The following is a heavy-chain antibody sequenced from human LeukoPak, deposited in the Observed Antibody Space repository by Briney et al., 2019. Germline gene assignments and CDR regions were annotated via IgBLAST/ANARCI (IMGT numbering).Heavy chain of an antibody. J-gene: IGHJ4*02. D-gene: IGHD1-26*01. CDR1: GFTFGTYA. V-gene: IGHV3-30-3*01. CDR3: ARDSGAGWELPKYYFDY. CDR2: ISYDGSNT. Sequence: GGSLRLSCAASGFTFGTYAIHWVRRAPGKGLERVAVISYDGSNTYYADSVKGRFTISRDNSKNTLYLQMTSLRAEDTAVYYWARDSGAGWELPKYYFDYWGQGTLVTVSS.